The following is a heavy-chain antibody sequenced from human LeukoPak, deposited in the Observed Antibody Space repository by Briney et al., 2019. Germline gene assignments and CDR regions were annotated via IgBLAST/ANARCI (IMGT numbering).Heavy chain of an antibody. CDR2: INTNTGNP. D-gene: IGHD5-18*01. V-gene: IGHV7-4-1*02. CDR3: AREVAIGRAAMEGLLH. J-gene: IGHJ4*02. Sequence: ASVKDSCKASGYTFTTYAMNWVRQPPGQGLQWMGWINTNTGNPAYAQGFTRRFVFSLDTSVSTAYLQISSLKADDTAVYYCAREVAIGRAAMEGLLHWGQGTLVTVSS. CDR1: GYTFTTYA.